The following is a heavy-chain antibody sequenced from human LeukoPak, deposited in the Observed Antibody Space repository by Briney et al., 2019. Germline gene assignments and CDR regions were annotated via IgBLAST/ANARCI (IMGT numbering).Heavy chain of an antibody. V-gene: IGHV4-59*08. J-gene: IGHJ6*03. CDR2: IYYSGST. D-gene: IGHD7-27*01. Sequence: PSETLSLTCTVSGGSISSHYWSWIRQPPGKGLEWIGYIYYSGSTNYNPSLKSRVTISVDTSKNQFSLKLSSVTAADTAVYYCARSWGYRRYYMDVWGKGTTVTVSS. CDR1: GGSISSHY. CDR3: ARSWGYRRYYMDV.